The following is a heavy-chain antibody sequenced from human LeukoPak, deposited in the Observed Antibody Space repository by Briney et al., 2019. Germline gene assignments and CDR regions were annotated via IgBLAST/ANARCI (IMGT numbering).Heavy chain of an antibody. V-gene: IGHV3-7*01. CDR1: GFSVSGYW. D-gene: IGHD6-13*01. CDR3: AREWQGGIAAAGTRIEGDC. Sequence: GSLRLSCAVSGFSVSGYWMTWVRQAPGKGLEWVANIKQDGSEKNYVDSVKGRFTISRDNAENSLFLQMNSLRVEDTAVYYCAREWQGGIAAAGTRIEGDCWGQGTLVAASS. J-gene: IGHJ4*02. CDR2: IKQDGSEK.